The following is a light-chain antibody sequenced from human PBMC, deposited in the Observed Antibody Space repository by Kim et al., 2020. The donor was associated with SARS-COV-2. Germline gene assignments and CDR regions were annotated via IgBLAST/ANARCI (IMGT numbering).Light chain of an antibody. V-gene: IGLV3-9*01. Sequence: SVALGQTAGIACGGDNFGRKNGHWYQQRPGQAPVLVLYRDNNRPSGIPERISGSNSGNTAILTISRAQAGDEADYYCQIWDNDKFIFGGGTQLTVL. CDR2: RDN. CDR1: NFGRKN. CDR3: QIWDNDKFI. J-gene: IGLJ2*01.